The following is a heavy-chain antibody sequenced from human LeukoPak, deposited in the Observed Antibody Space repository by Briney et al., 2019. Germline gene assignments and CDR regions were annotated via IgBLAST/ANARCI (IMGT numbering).Heavy chain of an antibody. D-gene: IGHD4-11*01. CDR3: ASRTTVTNALSFEH. J-gene: IGHJ4*02. Sequence: PSETLSLTCGVSGYFFSSGDYWRCIRQPPGKGLEWIGNIYNTGSTYYNPSLKSRVTISVDTSNNQFSLKLSSVTSADTAVYYCASRTTVTNALSFEHWGQGSLVIVSS. CDR2: IYNTGST. CDR1: GYFFSSGDY. V-gene: IGHV4-38-2*01.